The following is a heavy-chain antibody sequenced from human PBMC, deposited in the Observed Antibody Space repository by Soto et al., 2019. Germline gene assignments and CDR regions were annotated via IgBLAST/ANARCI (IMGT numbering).Heavy chain of an antibody. J-gene: IGHJ4*02. CDR3: ARGKYLLAEGLAPLYYFDY. D-gene: IGHD3-3*01. V-gene: IGHV3-33*01. CDR2: IWYDGSNK. Sequence: QVQLVESGGGVVQPGRSLRLSCAASGFTFSSYVMHWVRQAPGKGLEWVAVIWYDGSNKYYADSVKGRFTISRDNSKNTLYLQMNSLRAEDTAVYYCARGKYLLAEGLAPLYYFDYWGQGTLVTVSS. CDR1: GFTFSSYV.